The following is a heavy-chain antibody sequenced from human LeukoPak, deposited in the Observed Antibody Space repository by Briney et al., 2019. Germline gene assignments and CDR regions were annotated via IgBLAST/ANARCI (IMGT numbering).Heavy chain of an antibody. J-gene: IGHJ4*02. V-gene: IGHV4-34*01. CDR2: INHSGST. D-gene: IGHD3-10*01. CDR3: ARRYYYGSGSYPQGYFDY. CDR1: GGSFSGYS. Sequence: SETLSLTCAVYGGSFSGYSWSWIRQPPGKGLEWLGEINHSGSTNYNPSLKSRVTISVDTSKNQFSLKLSSVTAADTAVYYCARRYYYGSGSYPQGYFDYWGQGALVTVSS.